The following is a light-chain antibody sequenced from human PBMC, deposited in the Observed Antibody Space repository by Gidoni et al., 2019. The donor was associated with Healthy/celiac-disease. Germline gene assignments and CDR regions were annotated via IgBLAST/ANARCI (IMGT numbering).Light chain of an antibody. Sequence: QAVVTQEPSLTVSPGGTVTLTCGSSTGAVTSGHYPYWFQQNPGQAPRTLIYCTSNKHSWTPARFSGSLLGGKAALTLSGAQPEDEAEYYCLLSYSGARQVFGGGTKLTVL. J-gene: IGLJ3*02. CDR3: LLSYSGARQV. V-gene: IGLV7-46*01. CDR2: CTS. CDR1: TGAVTSGHY.